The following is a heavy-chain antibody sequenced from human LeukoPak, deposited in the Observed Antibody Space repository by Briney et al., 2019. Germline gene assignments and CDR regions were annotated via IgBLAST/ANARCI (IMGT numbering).Heavy chain of an antibody. D-gene: IGHD4-17*01. CDR2: IYYSGST. Sequence: ASETLSLTCTVSGGSISSYYWGWIRQPPGKGLEWIGSIYYSGSTYYNPSLKSRVTISVDTSKNQFSLKLSSVTAADTAVYYCARAPWTGTVTTMGCYYYYMDVWGKGTTVTVSS. CDR3: ARAPWTGTVTTMGCYYYYMDV. J-gene: IGHJ6*03. CDR1: GGSISSYY. V-gene: IGHV4-39*07.